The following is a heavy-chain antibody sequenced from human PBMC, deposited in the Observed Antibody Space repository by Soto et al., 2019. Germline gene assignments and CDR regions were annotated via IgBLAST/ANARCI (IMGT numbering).Heavy chain of an antibody. V-gene: IGHV1-3*01. D-gene: IGHD3-22*01. CDR2: INAGNGNT. Sequence: ASVKVSGKASGYTFTSYAMHWVRQAPGQRLEWMGWINAGNGNTKYSQKFQGRVTITRDTSASTAYMELSSLGSEDTAVYYCARVPLYYYDSSGYYPGAFDIWGQGTMVTVSS. CDR3: ARVPLYYYDSSGYYPGAFDI. J-gene: IGHJ3*02. CDR1: GYTFTSYA.